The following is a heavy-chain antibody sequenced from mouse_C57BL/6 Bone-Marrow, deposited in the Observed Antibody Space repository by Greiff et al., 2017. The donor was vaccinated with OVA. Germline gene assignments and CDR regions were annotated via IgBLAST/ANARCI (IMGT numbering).Heavy chain of an antibody. D-gene: IGHD1-1*01. Sequence: VQLQQSDAELVKPGASVKISCKVSGYTFTDHTIHWMKQRPEQGLEWIGYIYPRDGSTKYNEKFKGKATLTADKSSSTAYMQLNSLTSEDSAVYFCARRGYYGSSFYYFDYWGQGTTLTVSS. CDR1: GYTFTDHT. J-gene: IGHJ2*01. V-gene: IGHV1-78*01. CDR2: IYPRDGST. CDR3: ARRGYYGSSFYYFDY.